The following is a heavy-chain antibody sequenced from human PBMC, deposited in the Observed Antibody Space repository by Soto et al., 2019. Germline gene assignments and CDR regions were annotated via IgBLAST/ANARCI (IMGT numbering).Heavy chain of an antibody. J-gene: IGHJ6*02. V-gene: IGHV1-69*01. CDR2: IILIFGTA. Sequence: QVQLVQSGAEVKKPGSSVKVSCKASGGTFSSYAISWVRQAPGQGLEWMGGIILIFGTANYAQKFQGRVTITADESTTTAYMELSSLRSEDTAVYYCARDLKRYYYSSFYGYYYYGMDVWCQGTTVTVSS. CDR1: GGTFSSYA. CDR3: ARDLKRYYYSSFYGYYYYGMDV. D-gene: IGHD3-22*01.